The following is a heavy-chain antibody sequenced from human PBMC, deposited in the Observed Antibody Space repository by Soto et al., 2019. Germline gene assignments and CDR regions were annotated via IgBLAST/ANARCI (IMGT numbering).Heavy chain of an antibody. Sequence: PSETLSLTCTVSGGSVSRGNYYWSWIRQPPGKGLEWIGFIYYTGSTSYKHSLKSRVTISMDTSKNQISLKLTSVTAADTAVYYCASALYCSGGSCSFDPWGQGTLVTVS. V-gene: IGHV4-61*01. CDR2: IYYTGST. CDR1: GGSVSRGNYY. J-gene: IGHJ5*02. D-gene: IGHD2-15*01. CDR3: ASALYCSGGSCSFDP.